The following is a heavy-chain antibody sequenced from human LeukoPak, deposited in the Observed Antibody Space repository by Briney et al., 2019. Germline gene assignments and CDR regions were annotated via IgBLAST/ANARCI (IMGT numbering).Heavy chain of an antibody. CDR2: IGSDGRYK. J-gene: IGHJ5*02. D-gene: IGHD4-23*01. V-gene: IGHV3-33*01. Sequence: PGGSLRLSCAASGFTFSTYGMRWVRQAPGKGLEWVAAIGSDGRYKYSADSVRGRFTISRDNTKNTLDLHMNSLSTEDTAVYYCARDRAVSDNRWSLDPWGQGTLVTVSS. CDR3: ARDRAVSDNRWSLDP. CDR1: GFTFSTYG.